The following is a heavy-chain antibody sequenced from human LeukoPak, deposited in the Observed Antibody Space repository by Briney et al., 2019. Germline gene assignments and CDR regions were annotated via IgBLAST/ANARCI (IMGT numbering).Heavy chain of an antibody. V-gene: IGHV4-4*07. D-gene: IGHD6-13*01. CDR2: IYTSGST. J-gene: IGHJ5*02. CDR3: ARDALDSSSCGRFDP. Sequence: KPSETLSLTCTVSGGSISSYYWSWIRQPAGKGLEWIGRIYTSGSTNYNPSLKSRVTMSVDTSKNQFSLKLSSVTAADTAVYYCARDALDSSSCGRFDPWGQGTLVTVSS. CDR1: GGSISSYY.